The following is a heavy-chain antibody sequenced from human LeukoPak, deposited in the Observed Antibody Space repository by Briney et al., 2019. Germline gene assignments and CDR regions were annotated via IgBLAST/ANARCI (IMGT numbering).Heavy chain of an antibody. CDR3: ARVSWDTAMAVTDY. CDR2: MIHIYGTP. Sequence: GASVKVSCKASGGTFSSYAISWVRQAPGQGLEWMGRMIHIYGTPNHAQKFQGKVTITTHESTSTAYMELSSLRYEDTAVYYCARVSWDTAMAVTDYWGQGTLVTVSS. V-gene: IGHV1-69*05. D-gene: IGHD5-18*01. J-gene: IGHJ4*02. CDR1: GGTFSSYA.